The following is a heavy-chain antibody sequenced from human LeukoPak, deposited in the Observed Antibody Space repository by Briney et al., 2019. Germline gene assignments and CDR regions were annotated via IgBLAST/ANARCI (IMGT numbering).Heavy chain of an antibody. CDR1: GFTFSSYG. Sequence: PGGSLRLSCAASGFTFSSYGMHWVRQAPGKGLEWVAFIRYDGSNKYYADSVKGRFTISRDNSKNTLYLQMNSLRAEDTAVYYCAKDRYYDSSGYDYWGQGTLVTVSS. CDR2: IRYDGSNK. J-gene: IGHJ4*02. V-gene: IGHV3-30*02. CDR3: AKDRYYDSSGYDY. D-gene: IGHD3-22*01.